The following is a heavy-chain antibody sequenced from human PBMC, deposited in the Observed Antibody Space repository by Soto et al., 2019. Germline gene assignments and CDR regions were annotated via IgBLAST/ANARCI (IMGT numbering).Heavy chain of an antibody. CDR2: ISHDGREK. CDR1: GFAFTIFC. CDR3: ARDPGDYSSYGGPFRAPYGMDV. V-gene: IGHV3-7*03. J-gene: IGHJ6*02. Sequence: PGGSLRLSCAASGFAFTIFCMTWVRQSPGKGLEWVASISHDGREKYYVDSVKGRFTISRDNTKNSLYLQMNSLRAEDTAVYYCARDPGDYSSYGGPFRAPYGMDVWGQGNPVTVSS. D-gene: IGHD4-4*01.